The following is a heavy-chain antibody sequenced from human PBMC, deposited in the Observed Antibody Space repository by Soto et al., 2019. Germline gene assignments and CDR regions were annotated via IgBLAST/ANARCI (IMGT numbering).Heavy chain of an antibody. CDR1: GFTFSAYA. V-gene: IGHV3-33*01. D-gene: IGHD6-19*01. J-gene: IGHJ4*02. Sequence: QVQLVESGGGVVRPGRSLRLSCAASGFTFSAYAMHWVRQAPGKGLEWVAVAWSDGTNQHYADSVKGRFTISRDNSKNTLYLQMNSLGAEDTAVYYCARDLYRGGWYGCFDYWGQGTLVTVSS. CDR3: ARDLYRGGWYGCFDY. CDR2: AWSDGTNQ.